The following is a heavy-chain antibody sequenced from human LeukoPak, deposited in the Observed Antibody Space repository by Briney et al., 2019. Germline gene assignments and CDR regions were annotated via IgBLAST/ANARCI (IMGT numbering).Heavy chain of an antibody. CDR3: ASRQGLGWHYVN. V-gene: IGHV3-23*01. CDR1: GFTFSSYA. Sequence: PGGSLRLSCAASGFTFSSYAMTWVRQAPGKGLEWISAISGSAYSTSYADSVKGRFTISRDNSKNTLYLQMNSLRVEDTAIYYCASRQGLGWHYVNWGQGTLVTVSS. CDR2: ISGSAYST. J-gene: IGHJ4*02. D-gene: IGHD3-10*02.